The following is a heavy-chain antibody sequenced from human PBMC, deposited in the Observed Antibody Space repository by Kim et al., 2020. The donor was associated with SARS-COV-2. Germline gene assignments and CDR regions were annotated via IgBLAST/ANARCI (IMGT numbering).Heavy chain of an antibody. Sequence: GGSLRLSWAASGFTFSSYGMHWVRQAPGKGLEWVAVISYDRSNKYYADSVKGRFTISRDNSKNTLYLQMNSLRAEDTAVYYCAKPASYYDILTGYFDYWGQGTLVTVSS. D-gene: IGHD3-9*01. CDR2: ISYDRSNK. CDR1: GFTFSSYG. J-gene: IGHJ4*02. CDR3: AKPASYYDILTGYFDY. V-gene: IGHV3-30*18.